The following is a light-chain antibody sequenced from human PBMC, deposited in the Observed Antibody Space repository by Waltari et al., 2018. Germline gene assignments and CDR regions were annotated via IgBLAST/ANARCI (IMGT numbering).Light chain of an antibody. Sequence: DIQITQSPSTLSASIGDTVTITCRASRDISRLLAWYQQKPGKAPNLLISNASTLESGVPSRFNGSGSGTQFSLTLSSLQPDDFATYYCQQYKTYSPWAFGQGTKVEIK. CDR1: RDISRL. V-gene: IGKV1-5*03. CDR3: QQYKTYSPWA. J-gene: IGKJ1*01. CDR2: NAS.